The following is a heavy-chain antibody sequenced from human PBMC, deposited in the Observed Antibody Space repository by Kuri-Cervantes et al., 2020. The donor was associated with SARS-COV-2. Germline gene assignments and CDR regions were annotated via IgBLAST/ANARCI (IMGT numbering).Heavy chain of an antibody. D-gene: IGHD4-17*01. J-gene: IGHJ4*02. CDR1: GYSISSGYY. CDR3: ARDLSGDYGFLDY. CDR2: IYHSGST. V-gene: IGHV4-38-2*02. Sequence: SQTLSLTCAVSGYSISSGYYWGWIRQPPGKGLEWIGSIYHSGSTYYNPSLKSRVTISVDTSKNQFSLKLSSVTAADTAVYYCARDLSGDYGFLDYWGQGTLVTVSS.